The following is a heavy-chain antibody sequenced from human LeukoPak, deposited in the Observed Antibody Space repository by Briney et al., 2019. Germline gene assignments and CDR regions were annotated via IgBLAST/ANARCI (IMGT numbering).Heavy chain of an antibody. J-gene: IGHJ6*03. CDR2: IYTSGST. V-gene: IGHV4-4*07. CDR3: ARDLIVATGYYYYYYMDV. Sequence: PSETLSLTCTVSGGSISSYYWSWIRQPAGRGLGWIGRIYTSGSTNYNPSLKSRVTISVDTSKNQFSLKLSSVTAADTAVYYCARDLIVATGYYYYYYMDVWGKGTTVTISS. D-gene: IGHD5-12*01. CDR1: GGSISSYY.